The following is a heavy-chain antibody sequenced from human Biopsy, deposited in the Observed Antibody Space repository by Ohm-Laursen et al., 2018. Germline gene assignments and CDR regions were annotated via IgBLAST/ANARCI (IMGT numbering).Heavy chain of an antibody. D-gene: IGHD5-18*01. Sequence: ASVKGSCNASGYLFINYGISWVRQAPGQGLEWLGWISTYNGNTNYAQKFRGRVTMTTDKPTSTDYVELRSLRSDDTAVYYCARTVDTVVVTPSDHWGQGTLVTVSS. CDR1: GYLFINYG. J-gene: IGHJ4*02. V-gene: IGHV1-18*01. CDR3: ARTVDTVVVTPSDH. CDR2: ISTYNGNT.